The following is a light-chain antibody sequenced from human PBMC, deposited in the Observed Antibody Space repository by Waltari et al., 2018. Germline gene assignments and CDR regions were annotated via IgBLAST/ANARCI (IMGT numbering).Light chain of an antibody. CDR2: ADD. CDR3: QSYDSSDLWV. V-gene: IGLV6-57*01. Sequence: NFMLTQPHSVSESPGKTVTISCTRSSGSIASNYVQWYQQRPGSSPTPVLFADDQSPSGVPDRFSGSIDSSSKSASLTISGLKTEDEADYYCQSYDSSDLWVFGGGTRLTVL. J-gene: IGLJ3*02. CDR1: SGSIASNY.